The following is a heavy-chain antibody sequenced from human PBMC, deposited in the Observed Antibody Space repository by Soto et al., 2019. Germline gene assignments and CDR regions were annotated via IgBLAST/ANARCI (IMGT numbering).Heavy chain of an antibody. J-gene: IGHJ4*02. Sequence: PGGSLRLSCAASGFTFSSYWMSWVRQAPGKGLEWVANIKQDGSEKYYVDSVKGRFTISRDNAKNSLYLQMNSLRAEDTAVYYCARGDYDILTGYFLDYWGQGTLVTVSS. CDR2: IKQDGSEK. D-gene: IGHD3-9*01. V-gene: IGHV3-7*01. CDR3: ARGDYDILTGYFLDY. CDR1: GFTFSSYW.